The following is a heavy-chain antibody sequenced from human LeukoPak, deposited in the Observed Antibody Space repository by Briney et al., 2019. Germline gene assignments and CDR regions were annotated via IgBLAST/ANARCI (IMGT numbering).Heavy chain of an antibody. CDR2: TRDKGNSYTT. D-gene: IGHD3-22*01. Sequence: GGSLRLSCAASGFSFSDHYMDWVRQAPGKGLEWVGRTRDKGNSYTTEYAASVKGRFTVSRDDSKNSVDLQMSSLRAEDTAVYFCAKRGVVIRVILVGFHKEAYYFDSWGQGALVTVSS. J-gene: IGHJ4*02. V-gene: IGHV3-72*01. CDR3: AKRGVVIRVILVGFHKEAYYFDS. CDR1: GFSFSDHY.